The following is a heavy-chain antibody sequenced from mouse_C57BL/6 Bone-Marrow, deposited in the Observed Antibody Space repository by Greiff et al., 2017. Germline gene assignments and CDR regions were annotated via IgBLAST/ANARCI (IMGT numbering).Heavy chain of an antibody. D-gene: IGHD1-1*01. V-gene: IGHV14-1*01. CDR2: IDPEDGDT. CDR3: TREYYGSSYHYYAMDY. CDR1: GFNIKDYY. J-gene: IGHJ4*01. Sequence: EVQLQQSGAELVRPGASVKLSCTASGFNIKDYYMHWVKQRPEQGLEWIGRIDPEDGDTEYAPKFQGKATMTADTSSNTAYLQLSSLTSEDAAVYYCTREYYGSSYHYYAMDYWGQGTSVTFSS.